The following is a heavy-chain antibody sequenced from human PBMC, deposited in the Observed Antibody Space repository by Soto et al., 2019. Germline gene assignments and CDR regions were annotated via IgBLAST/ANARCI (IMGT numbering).Heavy chain of an antibody. J-gene: IGHJ4*02. CDR1: GYTFTSFG. V-gene: IGHV1-18*01. CDR3: ATRSPAFDY. Sequence: ASVKVSCKTSGYTFTSFGISWVRQAPGQGLEWMGWITTDKGKTNYAQKFQGRVTMTTDTSTSTAHMELRSLRSDDTAVYYCATRSPAFDYWGRGTLVTVSS. CDR2: ITTDKGKT.